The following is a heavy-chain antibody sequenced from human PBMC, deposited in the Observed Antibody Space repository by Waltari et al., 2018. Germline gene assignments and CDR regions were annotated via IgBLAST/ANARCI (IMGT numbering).Heavy chain of an antibody. J-gene: IGHJ4*02. Sequence: QVQLQESGPGLVKPSPPLSLTCTVSGGPISSGYSHWSWLRQPPGKGLEWIGYIYYSGSTYYNPYLKSRVTIAVDTSKNQFSLKLSSVTAADTAVYYCARDRWELHYFDYWGQGTLVTVSS. CDR2: IYYSGST. CDR3: ARDRWELHYFDY. V-gene: IGHV4-30-4*08. D-gene: IGHD1-26*01. CDR1: GGPISSGYSH.